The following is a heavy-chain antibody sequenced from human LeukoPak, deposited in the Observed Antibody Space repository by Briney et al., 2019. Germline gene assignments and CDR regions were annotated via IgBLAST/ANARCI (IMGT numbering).Heavy chain of an antibody. CDR1: GGSISSYY. D-gene: IGHD5-18*01. CDR2: IYYSGST. CDR3: ARVLYSYGYSPFDY. J-gene: IGHJ4*02. Sequence: SETLSLTCTVSGGSISSYYWSWIRQPPGKGLEWIGYIYYSGSTNYNPSLKSRVTISVDTSKNQFSLKLSSVTAADTAVYFCARVLYSYGYSPFDYWGQGTLVTVSS. V-gene: IGHV4-59*01.